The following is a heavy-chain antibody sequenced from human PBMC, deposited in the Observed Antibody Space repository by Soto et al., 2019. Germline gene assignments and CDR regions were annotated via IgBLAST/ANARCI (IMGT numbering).Heavy chain of an antibody. CDR3: ARDSPYCSGGSCYYMVDY. J-gene: IGHJ4*02. CDR1: GYTFTSYG. D-gene: IGHD2-15*01. CDR2: ISAYNGNT. V-gene: IGHV1-18*01. Sequence: QVQLVQSGAEVKKPGASVKVSCKASGYTFTSYGISWVRQAPGQGLEWMGWISAYNGNTNYAQKLQGRVTMTTDTSTSPADMELRCLRSDDTAVYYCARDSPYCSGGSCYYMVDYWGQGTLVTVSS.